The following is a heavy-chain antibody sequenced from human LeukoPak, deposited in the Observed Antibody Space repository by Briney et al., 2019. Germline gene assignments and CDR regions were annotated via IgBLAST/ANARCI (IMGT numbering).Heavy chain of an antibody. CDR1: GYTLTELS. Sequence: ASVKVSCKVSGYTLTELSMHWVRQAPGKGLEWMGGFDPEDGETIYAQKFQSRVTMTEDTSTDTAYMELSSLRSEDTAVYYCATEGYCSSTSCSTYYYYGMDVWGQGTTVTVSS. J-gene: IGHJ6*02. V-gene: IGHV1-24*01. D-gene: IGHD2-2*01. CDR3: ATEGYCSSTSCSTYYYYGMDV. CDR2: FDPEDGET.